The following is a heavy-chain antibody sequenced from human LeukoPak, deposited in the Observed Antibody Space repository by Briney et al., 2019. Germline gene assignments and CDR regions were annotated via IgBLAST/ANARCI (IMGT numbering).Heavy chain of an antibody. CDR1: GGSFSGYY. V-gene: IGHV4-34*01. J-gene: IGHJ4*02. Sequence: KTSETLSLTCAVYGGSFSGYYWSWIRQPPGKGLEWIGEINHSGSTNYNPSLKSRVTISVDTSKNQFSLKLSSVTAADTAVYYCARRLWDFWSGSYFDYWGQGTLVTVSS. CDR3: ARRLWDFWSGSYFDY. D-gene: IGHD3-3*01. CDR2: INHSGST.